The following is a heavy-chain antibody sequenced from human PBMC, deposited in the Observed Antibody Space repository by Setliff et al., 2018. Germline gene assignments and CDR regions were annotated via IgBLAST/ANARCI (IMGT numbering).Heavy chain of an antibody. J-gene: IGHJ3*02. V-gene: IGHV1-69*06. CDR2: IIPIFGTA. CDR1: GGTFSSYD. CDR3: AISTIFGVVSPTPDAFGI. Sequence: SVKVSCKAAGGTFSSYDIGWVRQAPGQGLEWMGRIIPIFGTANYAQKLQGRVTITADKSTSTAYMELSRLRSEDTTVYCCAISTIFGVVSPTPDAFGICGQEAMVTVSS. D-gene: IGHD3-3*01.